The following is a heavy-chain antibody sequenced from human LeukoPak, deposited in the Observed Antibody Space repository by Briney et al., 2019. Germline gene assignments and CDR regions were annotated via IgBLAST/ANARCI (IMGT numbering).Heavy chain of an antibody. CDR2: ISGSGTTV. V-gene: IGHV3-48*03. D-gene: IGHD3-9*01. CDR1: GFTFSSYE. J-gene: IGHJ6*03. Sequence: PGGSLRLSCEASGFTFSSYEINWVRQAPGKGLEWVSYISGSGTTVYFADSVKGRFTISRDNARDSLYLQMNSLRAEDTAVYYCVRDGDFDRYYYYSYMVVWGGGSTATVSS. CDR3: VRDGDFDRYYYYSYMVV.